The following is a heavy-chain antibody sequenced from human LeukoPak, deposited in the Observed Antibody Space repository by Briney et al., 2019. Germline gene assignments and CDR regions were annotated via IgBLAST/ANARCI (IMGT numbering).Heavy chain of an antibody. Sequence: GGSLRLSCAASAFTFSSYSMNWVRQAPGKGLEWVSYISSSSSTIYYADSVKGRFTISRDNAKNSLYLQMNSLRAEDTAVYYCARGYCTNGVCYTGAFDIWGQGTMVTVSS. CDR2: ISSSSSTI. D-gene: IGHD2-8*01. CDR3: ARGYCTNGVCYTGAFDI. J-gene: IGHJ3*02. V-gene: IGHV3-48*01. CDR1: AFTFSSYS.